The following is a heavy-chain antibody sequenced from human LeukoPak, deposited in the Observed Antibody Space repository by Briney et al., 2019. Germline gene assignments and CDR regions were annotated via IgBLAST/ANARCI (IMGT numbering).Heavy chain of an antibody. CDR2: INSDGSST. Sequence: GGSLRLSCAASGFTFSSYWMHWVRQAPGKGLVWVSRINSDGSSTSYADSVRGRFTISRDNAKNTLYLQMNSLRAEDTAVYYCGRELEDDVGDHWGQGTLVTVSS. CDR1: GFTFSSYW. D-gene: IGHD1-1*01. CDR3: GRELEDDVGDH. V-gene: IGHV3-74*01. J-gene: IGHJ4*02.